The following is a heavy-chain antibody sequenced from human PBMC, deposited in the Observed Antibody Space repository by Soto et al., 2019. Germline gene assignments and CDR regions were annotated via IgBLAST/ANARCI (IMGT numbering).Heavy chain of an antibody. Sequence: PSETLSLTCTVSTASINSGGHYWSWVRQHPGKGLEWIGYIYYSGSTYYNPSLMSRVSISIDTSKNQFSLKLSSVTAADTAVYYCARQSNGSDTGYFDFWGQGTLVTVSS. CDR1: TASINSGGHY. J-gene: IGHJ4*02. CDR2: IYYSGST. V-gene: IGHV4-31*03. CDR3: ARQSNGSDTGYFDF. D-gene: IGHD1-26*01.